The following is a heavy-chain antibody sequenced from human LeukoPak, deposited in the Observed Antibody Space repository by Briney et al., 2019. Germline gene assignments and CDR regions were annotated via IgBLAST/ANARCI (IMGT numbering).Heavy chain of an antibody. CDR2: FDLEDGRR. Sequence: ASVTVSCTVAGYTLTDLSMHWVRQAPGKGNEWKGGFDLEDGRRIYSHKFQGRVTMTEDTSTDTAYMELSSLRSEDTAVYYCATGCISSTSCYTGMIPKQAYYYYGMDVWGQGTTVTVSS. CDR1: GYTLTDLS. V-gene: IGHV1-24*01. CDR3: ATGCISSTSCYTGMIPKQAYYYYGMDV. J-gene: IGHJ6*02. D-gene: IGHD2-2*02.